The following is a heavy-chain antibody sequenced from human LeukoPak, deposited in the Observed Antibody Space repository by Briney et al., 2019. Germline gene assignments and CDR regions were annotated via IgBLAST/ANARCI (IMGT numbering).Heavy chain of an antibody. CDR3: AKPRWELPEFDY. Sequence: PGGSLRLSCAASGFTFSSYAMSWVRQAPGKGLEWVSAISGSGGSTYCADSVKGRFTISRDNSKNTLYLQMNSLRAEDTAVYYCAKPRWELPEFDYWGQGTLVTVSS. CDR2: ISGSGGST. V-gene: IGHV3-23*01. CDR1: GFTFSSYA. J-gene: IGHJ4*02. D-gene: IGHD1-26*01.